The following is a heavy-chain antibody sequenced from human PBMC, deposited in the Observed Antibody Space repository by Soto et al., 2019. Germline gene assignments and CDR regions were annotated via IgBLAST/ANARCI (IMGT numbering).Heavy chain of an antibody. D-gene: IGHD3-10*01. J-gene: IGHJ4*02. V-gene: IGHV1-24*01. Sequence: ASVKVSCKVSGYTLTELSMHWVRQAPGKGLEWMGGFDPEDGETIYAQKFQGRVTMTEDTSTDTAYMELSSLRSEDTAVYYCATDLLRKYGSVSYDAYYIDFWGQGTLVTVSS. CDR2: FDPEDGET. CDR1: GYTLTELS. CDR3: ATDLLRKYGSVSYDAYYIDF.